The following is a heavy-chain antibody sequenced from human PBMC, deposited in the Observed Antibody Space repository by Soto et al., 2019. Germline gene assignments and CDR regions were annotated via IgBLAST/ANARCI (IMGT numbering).Heavy chain of an antibody. Sequence: PSETLSLTCTVSDGSISTSSYYWSWIRQPPGKGLEWIGYIYYSGSTNYNPSLKSRVTISVDTSKNQFSLKLSSVTAADTAVYYCARHLGYGDYVYFQHWGQGTLVTVSS. CDR1: DGSISTSSYY. J-gene: IGHJ1*01. CDR2: IYYSGST. D-gene: IGHD4-17*01. V-gene: IGHV4-61*05. CDR3: ARHLGYGDYVYFQH.